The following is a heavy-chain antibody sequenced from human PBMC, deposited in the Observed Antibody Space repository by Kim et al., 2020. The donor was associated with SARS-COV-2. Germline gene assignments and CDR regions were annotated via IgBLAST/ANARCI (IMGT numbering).Heavy chain of an antibody. D-gene: IGHD1-26*01. CDR2: IYSDGST. J-gene: IGHJ5*02. Sequence: GGSLRLSCAASGLIVSGNYMSWVRQAPGKGLEWVSVIYSDGSTSYIDSVKGRFTISRVNSKNTLYLQMNSLRAEDTAVYYCARVYFINWFDPWGQGTLVTV. CDR3: ARVYFINWFDP. CDR1: GLIVSGNY. V-gene: IGHV3-66*01.